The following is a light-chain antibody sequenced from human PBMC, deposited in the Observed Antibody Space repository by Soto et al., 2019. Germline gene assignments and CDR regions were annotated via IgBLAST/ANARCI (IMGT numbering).Light chain of an antibody. CDR2: DAS. Sequence: EVVLTQSPATLSLSPGERATLSCRASQSFSTYLSYLAWYQQKPGQAPRLLIYDASNRATGIPARFSGSGSGTDFTLTISSLEPDDFAVYYCQLRSNWPPVFGGGTKVEIK. V-gene: IGKV3-11*01. CDR3: QLRSNWPPV. J-gene: IGKJ4*01. CDR1: QSFSTYLSY.